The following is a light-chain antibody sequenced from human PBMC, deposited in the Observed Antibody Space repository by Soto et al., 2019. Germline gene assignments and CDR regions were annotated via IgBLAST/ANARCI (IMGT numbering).Light chain of an antibody. CDR2: DVS. CDR1: SSDVGGYNY. Sequence: QSALTQPASVSGSPGQSITISCTGTSSDVGGYNYVSWYQQHPGKAPKLLINDVSNRPSGISDRFSGSKSGNTASLTISGLQAEDEADYYCSSYTSSTTNVFGTGTTVTVL. CDR3: SSYTSSTTNV. J-gene: IGLJ1*01. V-gene: IGLV2-14*03.